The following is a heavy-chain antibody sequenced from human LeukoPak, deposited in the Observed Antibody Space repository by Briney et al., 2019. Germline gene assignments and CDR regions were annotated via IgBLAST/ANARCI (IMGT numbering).Heavy chain of an antibody. CDR2: ISYDGSNK. J-gene: IGHJ4*02. V-gene: IGHV3-30*18. CDR1: GXTFSSYG. CDR3: AKDREEIATITLMAGDY. Sequence: PGGSLRLSCAASGXTFSSYGVHWVRQAPGKGLEWVAVISYDGSNKYYADSLKGRFTISRDNSKNTLYLQMNSLRAEDTAVYYCAKDREEIATITLMAGDYWGQGTLVTVSS. D-gene: IGHD5-24*01.